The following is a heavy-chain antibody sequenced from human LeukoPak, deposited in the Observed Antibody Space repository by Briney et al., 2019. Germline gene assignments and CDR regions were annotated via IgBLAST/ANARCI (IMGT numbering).Heavy chain of an antibody. CDR1: GFTFRDFS. Sequence: GGSLRLSCAASGFTFRDFSMHWVRQAPGKGLEWVSLVSGDGGVTHYADSVKGRFTISRDNSKNSLYLQMSSLRVEDTAFYYCAKGNNSLSFNFDYWGQGTLVTVSS. D-gene: IGHD2/OR15-2a*01. CDR3: AKGNNSLSFNFDY. J-gene: IGHJ4*02. V-gene: IGHV3-43*02. CDR2: VSGDGGVT.